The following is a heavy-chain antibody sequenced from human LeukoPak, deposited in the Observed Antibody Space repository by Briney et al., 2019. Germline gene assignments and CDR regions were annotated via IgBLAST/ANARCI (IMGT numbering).Heavy chain of an antibody. Sequence: GGSLRLSCAASGFTFSSYEMNWVRQAPGKGLEWVSYISSSGSTIYYADSVKGRFTISRDNAKNSLYLQMNSLRAEDTAVYYCAGYEVVPNSDSFDIWGQGTMVTVSS. CDR3: AGYEVVPNSDSFDI. J-gene: IGHJ3*02. CDR2: ISSSGSTI. CDR1: GFTFSSYE. D-gene: IGHD2-15*01. V-gene: IGHV3-48*03.